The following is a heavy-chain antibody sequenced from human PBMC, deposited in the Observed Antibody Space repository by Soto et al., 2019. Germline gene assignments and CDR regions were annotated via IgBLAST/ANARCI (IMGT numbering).Heavy chain of an antibody. CDR2: IYYSGST. J-gene: IGHJ4*02. V-gene: IGHV4-59*01. D-gene: IGHD2-15*01. CDR1: GGSISSYY. Sequence: SETLSVTCTVSGGSISSYYWSWIRQPPWKGLEWIGYIYYSGSTNYNPSLKSRVTISVDTSKNQFSLKLSSVTAADTAVYYCARGYCSGGSCYSRIFGYWGQGTLVTVSS. CDR3: ARGYCSGGSCYSRIFGY.